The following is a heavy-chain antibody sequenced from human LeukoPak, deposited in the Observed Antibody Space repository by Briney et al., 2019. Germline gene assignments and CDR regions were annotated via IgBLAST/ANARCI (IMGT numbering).Heavy chain of an antibody. CDR1: GYSISSGFS. CDR2: ISHSGTT. V-gene: IGHV4-38-2*02. D-gene: IGHD3-16*01. J-gene: IGHJ5*02. CDR3: AREGAVPGIDP. Sequence: PSETLSLTCAVSGYSISSGFSWGWIRQPPGKGLEWIGTISHSGTTDYKSTLQSRLTISVDTSKNLFFLRLTSVTAADTAVYYCAREGAVPGIDPWGQGTLVIVSS.